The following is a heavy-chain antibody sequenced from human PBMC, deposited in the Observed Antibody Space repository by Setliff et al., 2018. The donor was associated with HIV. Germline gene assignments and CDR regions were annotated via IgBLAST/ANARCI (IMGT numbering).Heavy chain of an antibody. V-gene: IGHV3-21*01. D-gene: IGHD6-19*01. Sequence: KPGGSLRLSCAASGFTFSTFSMSWVRQAPGKGLEWVSSITSRSADIYYADSVKGRFTIARDNAKNSPYLQMNSLRAEDTAVYYCARDKAVAGNHRPYYFDYWGQGTLVTVSS. J-gene: IGHJ4*02. CDR1: GFTFSTFS. CDR2: ITSRSADI. CDR3: ARDKAVAGNHRPYYFDY.